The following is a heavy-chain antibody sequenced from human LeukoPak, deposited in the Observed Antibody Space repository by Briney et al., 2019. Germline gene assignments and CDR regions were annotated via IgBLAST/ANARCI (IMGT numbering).Heavy chain of an antibody. V-gene: IGHV1-2*02. CDR2: INPKSGAT. CDR3: VRAGPAAPLDY. CDR1: GYSFTGYY. J-gene: IGHJ4*02. Sequence: ASVKVSCKASGYSFTGYYIHWVRQAPGQGFEWMGWINPKSGATDYSQKFQGRVTLTRDTSIAAAYMELSNLRSDDTAVYYCVRAGPAAPLDYWGQGTLVTVSP.